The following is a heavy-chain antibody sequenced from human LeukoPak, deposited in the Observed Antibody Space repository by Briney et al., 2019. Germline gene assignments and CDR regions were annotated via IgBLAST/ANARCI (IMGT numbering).Heavy chain of an antibody. D-gene: IGHD3-10*01. CDR3: ARDRGRATWFDP. J-gene: IGHJ5*02. CDR2: IYYSGRT. Sequence: PSETLSLTCTVSGGSIGSYSWNWIRQPPGKGLEGIGHIYYSGRTNYNPSLKSRVTISVDTSRNQFSLKLHSVTAADTAVYYCARDRGRATWFDPWGQGTAVTVSS. CDR1: GGSIGSYS. V-gene: IGHV4-59*01.